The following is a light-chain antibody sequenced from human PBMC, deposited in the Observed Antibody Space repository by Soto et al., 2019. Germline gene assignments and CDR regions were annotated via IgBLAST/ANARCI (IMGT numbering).Light chain of an antibody. CDR1: QSLVHSGGNTY. J-gene: IGKJ1*01. CDR3: MQATQFPRT. Sequence: DIVMTQTPLSSPVTLGQPASISCRSSQSLVHSGGNTYLSWLQQRPGQPPRLRIYKISNRFSGVPDRVSGSGAGTDFTLKISRVEAEDVGVYYCMQATQFPRTFGQGTKVEI. CDR2: KIS. V-gene: IGKV2-24*01.